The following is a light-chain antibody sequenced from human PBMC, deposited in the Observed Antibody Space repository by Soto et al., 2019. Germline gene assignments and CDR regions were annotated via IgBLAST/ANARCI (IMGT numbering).Light chain of an antibody. CDR2: SSS. CDR3: LQHHSFPRT. Sequence: DIQMTQSPSSLSASVADRVTITCGASQGIRNDLGWYKQKPGKAPKRLIYSSSNLQSGVTSRFSGSGSGTEFILTISSLQPEDSATYYCLQHHSFPRTFGQGTKVDI. V-gene: IGKV1-17*01. J-gene: IGKJ1*01. CDR1: QGIRND.